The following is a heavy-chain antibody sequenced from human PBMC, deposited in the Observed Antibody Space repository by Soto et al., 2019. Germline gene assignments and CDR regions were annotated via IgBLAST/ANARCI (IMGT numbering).Heavy chain of an antibody. CDR1: GFTFSSYS. D-gene: IGHD3-10*01. CDR2: ISSSSSYI. Sequence: GGSLRLSCAASGFTFSSYSMNWVRQAPGKGLEWVSSISSSSSYIYYADSVKGRFTISRDNAKNSLYLQMNSLRAEDTSVYYCARSNGELPYYYYYYMDVWGKGTTVTVSS. V-gene: IGHV3-21*01. J-gene: IGHJ6*03. CDR3: ARSNGELPYYYYYYMDV.